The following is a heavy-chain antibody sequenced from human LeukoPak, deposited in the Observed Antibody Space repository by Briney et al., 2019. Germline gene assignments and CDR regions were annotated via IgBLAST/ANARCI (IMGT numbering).Heavy chain of an antibody. Sequence: GGSLRLSCAASGFTFSSYGMHWVRQAPGKGLEWVTVISYDGSNKYYADPVKGRFTISRDNSKNTLYLQMNSLRAEDTAVYYCAKGGYHGNAPGYWGQGTLVTVSS. CDR1: GFTFSSYG. J-gene: IGHJ4*02. CDR2: ISYDGSNK. V-gene: IGHV3-30*18. CDR3: AKGGYHGNAPGY. D-gene: IGHD4-23*01.